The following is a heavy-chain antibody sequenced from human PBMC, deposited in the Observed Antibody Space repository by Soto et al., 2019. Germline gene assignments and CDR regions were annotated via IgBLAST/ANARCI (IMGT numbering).Heavy chain of an antibody. CDR2: ISGSGGST. J-gene: IGHJ3*02. Sequence: EVQLLESGGGLVQPGGSRRLSCAASGFTFSNYAMSWVLQAPGKGLELVSTISGSGGSTYYADSVTGRFTFSRDNSKNTLYLQMNSLRAEDTAVYYCTDSSGWYNGFDIWGQGTMVTVAS. CDR3: TDSSGWYNGFDI. D-gene: IGHD6-19*01. V-gene: IGHV3-23*01. CDR1: GFTFSNYA.